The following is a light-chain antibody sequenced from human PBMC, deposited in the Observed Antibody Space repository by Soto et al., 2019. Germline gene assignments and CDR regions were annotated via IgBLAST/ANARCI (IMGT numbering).Light chain of an antibody. CDR1: QDISHY. J-gene: IGKJ5*01. CDR3: QQYGNLPT. CDR2: DAS. V-gene: IGKV1-33*01. Sequence: DIQMTHSPSSLSSSVVDIFTSACQASQDISHYLNWYHQKPGKAPKLLIYDASILERGVPSRFSGSGSGTEYTFTISNLQPEDIGTYYCQQYGNLPTFGQGTRLENK.